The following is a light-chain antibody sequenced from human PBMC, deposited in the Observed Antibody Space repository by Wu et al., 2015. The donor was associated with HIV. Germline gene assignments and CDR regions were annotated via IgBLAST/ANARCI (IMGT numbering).Light chain of an antibody. CDR3: QHYNNLPLT. J-gene: IGKJ4*01. V-gene: IGKV3-15*01. CDR1: QSVSSN. CDR2: GAS. Sequence: EIVMTQSPATLSVSPGERATLSCRASQSVSSNLAWYQQKPGQAPRLLIYGASTRATGIPASFSGSGSGTEFTLTISSLQSEDFAVYYCQHYNNLPLTFGGGTKVEI.